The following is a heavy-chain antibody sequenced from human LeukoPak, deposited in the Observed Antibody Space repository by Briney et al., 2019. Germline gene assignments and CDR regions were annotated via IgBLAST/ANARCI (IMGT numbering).Heavy chain of an antibody. CDR1: GYTFTSYG. CDR2: ISAYNGNT. D-gene: IGHD3-3*01. J-gene: IGHJ3*02. Sequence: ASVRVSCKASGYTFTSYGISWVRQAPGQGLEWMGWISAYNGNTNYAQKLQGRVTMTTDTSTSTAYMELRSLRSDDTAVYYCARDRSITYYDFWSGYNLDHDAFDIWGQGTMVTVSS. CDR3: ARDRSITYYDFWSGYNLDHDAFDI. V-gene: IGHV1-18*01.